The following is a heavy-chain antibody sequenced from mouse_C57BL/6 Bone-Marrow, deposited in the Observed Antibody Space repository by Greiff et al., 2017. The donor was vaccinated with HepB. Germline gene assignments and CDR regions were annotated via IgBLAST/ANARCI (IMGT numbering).Heavy chain of an antibody. V-gene: IGHV1-5*01. J-gene: IGHJ2*01. CDR3: TGSNDGYLYYFDY. D-gene: IGHD2-3*01. Sequence: SGTVLARPGASVKMSCKTSGYTFTSYWMHWVKQRPGQGLEWIGAIYPGNSDTSYNQKFKGKAKLTAVTSASTAYMELSSLTNEDSAVYYCTGSNDGYLYYFDYWGQGTTLTVSS. CDR2: IYPGNSDT. CDR1: GYTFTSYW.